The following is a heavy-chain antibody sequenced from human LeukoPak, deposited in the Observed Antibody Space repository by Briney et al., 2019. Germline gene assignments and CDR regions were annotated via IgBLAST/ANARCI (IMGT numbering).Heavy chain of an antibody. CDR3: ARGPYYYGSGNYYLNY. Sequence: ASVKVSCKASGYTFTSYDVNWVRQATGQGLEWMGWMNPDSGNTGYAQKFQGRVTMTRNTSVSTAYMELSNLRSEDTAVYYCARGPYYYGSGNYYLNYWGQRTLVTVSS. V-gene: IGHV1-8*01. D-gene: IGHD3-10*01. J-gene: IGHJ4*02. CDR1: GYTFTSYD. CDR2: MNPDSGNT.